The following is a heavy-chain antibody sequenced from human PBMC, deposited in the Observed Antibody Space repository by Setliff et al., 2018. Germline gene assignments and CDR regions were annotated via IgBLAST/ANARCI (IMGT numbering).Heavy chain of an antibody. J-gene: IGHJ5*02. CDR2: IYHSGST. Sequence: LSLTCAVSGYSISSGYYWGWIRQPPGKGLEWIGSIYHSGSTYYNPSLKSRVTISVDTSKNQFSLKLSSVTAADTAVYYCARHVLGYSSSYNWFDPWGQGTLVTVSS. V-gene: IGHV4-38-2*01. D-gene: IGHD6-6*01. CDR1: GYSISSGYY. CDR3: ARHVLGYSSSYNWFDP.